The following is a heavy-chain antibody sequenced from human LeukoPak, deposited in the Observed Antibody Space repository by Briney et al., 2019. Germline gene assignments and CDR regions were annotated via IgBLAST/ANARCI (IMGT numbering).Heavy chain of an antibody. CDR1: GYSFTGYY. D-gene: IGHD1-26*01. J-gene: IGHJ4*02. Sequence: ASVTVSCKASGYSFTGYYMYWVRQAPGQGLEWMGWINPNSGGTNYAQKFQGRVTMTRDTSISTAYMELSRLTSDDTAVYSCARARGSYSFDYWGQGTLVTVSS. V-gene: IGHV1-2*02. CDR3: ARARGSYSFDY. CDR2: INPNSGGT.